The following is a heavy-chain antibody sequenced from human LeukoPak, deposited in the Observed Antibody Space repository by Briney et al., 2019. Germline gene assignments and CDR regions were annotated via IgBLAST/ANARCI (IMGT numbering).Heavy chain of an antibody. V-gene: IGHV4-39*01. CDR1: GGSISSSAYY. CDR2: LYYSGST. J-gene: IGHJ5*02. D-gene: IGHD1-26*01. Sequence: SETLSLTCTVSGGSISSSAYYWGWIRQPPGKGLEWIGSLYYSGSTYYNPSLKSRVTISVDTSKKQFSLKLTSVTAADSAVYYCARQGGSPDWFDPWGQGTLVTVSS. CDR3: ARQGGSPDWFDP.